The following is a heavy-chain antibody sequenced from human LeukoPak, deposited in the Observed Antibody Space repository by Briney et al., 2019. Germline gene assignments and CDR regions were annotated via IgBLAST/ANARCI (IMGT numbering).Heavy chain of an antibody. J-gene: IGHJ4*02. V-gene: IGHV3-7*03. CDR3: ATRIVSTVGFDN. Sequence: GGSLRLSCAASGFTLSNYWMSWVRQAPGKGLESVANIKQDGSEKYYVDSVKGRFTISRDNAKNSLYLQMDSLRAEDTAIYYCATRIVSTVGFDNWGQGTLVTVSS. CDR2: IKQDGSEK. CDR1: GFTLSNYW. D-gene: IGHD5/OR15-5a*01.